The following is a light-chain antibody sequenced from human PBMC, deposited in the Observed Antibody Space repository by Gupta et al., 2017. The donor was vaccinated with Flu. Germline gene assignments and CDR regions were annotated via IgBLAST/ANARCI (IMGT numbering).Light chain of an antibody. CDR1: QNIDDW. CDR2: KTS. CDR3: QQYYSFRT. J-gene: IGKJ1*01. Sequence: IRMTQPPSTLSSSMGDGVTISCRASQNIDDWLAWYQQKPGKAPQLLIYKTSNLESGVPSRFSGSGSGTRFTLTINGVQPEDAATYYCQQYYSFRTFGQGTKVEVK. V-gene: IGKV1-5*03.